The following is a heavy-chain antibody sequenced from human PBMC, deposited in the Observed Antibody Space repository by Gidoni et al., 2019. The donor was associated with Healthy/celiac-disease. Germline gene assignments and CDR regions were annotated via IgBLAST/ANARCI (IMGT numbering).Heavy chain of an antibody. CDR3: ARHQRGAVAGTRWFDP. Sequence: QVQLQQWGAGLLKPSETLSLTCAVYGGSFSGYYWSWIRQPPGKGLEWIGEINHSGSTNYNPSLKSRVTISVDTSKNQFSLKLSSVTAADTAVYYRARHQRGAVAGTRWFDPWGQGTLVTVSS. J-gene: IGHJ5*02. V-gene: IGHV4-34*01. CDR2: INHSGST. D-gene: IGHD6-19*01. CDR1: GGSFSGYY.